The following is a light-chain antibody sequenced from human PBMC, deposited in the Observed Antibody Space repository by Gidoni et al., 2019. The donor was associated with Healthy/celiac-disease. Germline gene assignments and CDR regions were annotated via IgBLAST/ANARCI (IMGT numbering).Light chain of an antibody. CDR1: QGISSY. Sequence: DIQLTQSPSFLSASVGDRVTITCWASQGISSYLAWYQQKPGKAPKLLIYAASTLQSGVPSRFSGSGSGTEFTLTISSLQPEDFATYYCQQLNSYPQGTFGQGTKVEIK. CDR3: QQLNSYPQGT. CDR2: AAS. V-gene: IGKV1-9*01. J-gene: IGKJ1*01.